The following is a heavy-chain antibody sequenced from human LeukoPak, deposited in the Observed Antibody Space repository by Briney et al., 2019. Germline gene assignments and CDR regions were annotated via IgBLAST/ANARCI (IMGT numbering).Heavy chain of an antibody. J-gene: IGHJ4*02. D-gene: IGHD3-10*01. CDR1: GFTFSSYS. CDR3: ARDGWRYYGSGSYYGGRDY. V-gene: IGHV3-21*01. CDR2: ISSSSSYI. Sequence: GGSLRLSCAASGFTFSSYSMNWVRQAPGKGLEWVSSISSSSSYIYYADSVKGRFTISRDNAKNSLYLQMNSLRAEDTAVYYCARDGWRYYGSGSYYGGRDYWGQGTLVTVSS.